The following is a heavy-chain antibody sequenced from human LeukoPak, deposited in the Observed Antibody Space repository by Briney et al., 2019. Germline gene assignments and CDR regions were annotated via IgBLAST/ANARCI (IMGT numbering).Heavy chain of an antibody. CDR3: ARFYIGYAFDY. D-gene: IGHD5-12*01. CDR1: GGSVSDYY. Sequence: SETLSLTCTISGGSVSDYYWSWIRQSPGKGLEWIGYIYYTGSTTYNPSLKSRVTISADTSKNQFSLKLSSVTAADTAVYFCARFYIGYAFDYWGQGTLVTVSS. J-gene: IGHJ4*02. V-gene: IGHV4-59*02. CDR2: IYYTGST.